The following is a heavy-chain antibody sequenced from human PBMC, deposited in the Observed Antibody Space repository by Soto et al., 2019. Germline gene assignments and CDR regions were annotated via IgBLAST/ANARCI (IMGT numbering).Heavy chain of an antibody. D-gene: IGHD3-3*01. CDR2: ISGSGGST. V-gene: IGHV3-23*01. CDR1: GFTFSSYA. Sequence: PGGSLRLSCAASGFTFSSYAMSWVRQAPGKGLEWVSAISGSGGSTYYADSVKGRFTISRDNSKNTLYLQMNSLRAEDTAVYYCAKADSYDFWSGYYYPPSLDYWGQGT. J-gene: IGHJ4*02. CDR3: AKADSYDFWSGYYYPPSLDY.